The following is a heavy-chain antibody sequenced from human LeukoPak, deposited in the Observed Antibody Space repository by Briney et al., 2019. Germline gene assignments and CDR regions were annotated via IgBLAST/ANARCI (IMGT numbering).Heavy chain of an antibody. CDR1: GGSISSSNW. V-gene: IGHV4-4*02. J-gene: IGHJ4*02. CDR3: ARSLPKQQLEDY. CDR2: IYHSGST. D-gene: IGHD6-13*01. Sequence: PSGTLSLTCAISGGSISSSNWWSWVRQPPGKGLEWIGEIYHSGSTNYNPSLKSRVTISVDKSKNQFSLKLSSVTAADTAVYHCARSLPKQQLEDYWGQGTLVTVSS.